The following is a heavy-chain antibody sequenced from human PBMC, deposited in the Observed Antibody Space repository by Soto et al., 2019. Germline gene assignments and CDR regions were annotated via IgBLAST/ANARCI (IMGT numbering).Heavy chain of an antibody. V-gene: IGHV4-61*01. J-gene: IGHJ4*02. Sequence: SETLSLTCTVSGGSVNSDNFYWSWIRQPPGRGLEWIGYIYYTGSTNYNPSLKSRVTISIDTSRNQFSLKLSSVTAADTAVYYCAREFSNSPEAFDSWGQGSLVTVS. D-gene: IGHD6-6*01. CDR1: GGSVNSDNFY. CDR3: AREFSNSPEAFDS. CDR2: IYYTGST.